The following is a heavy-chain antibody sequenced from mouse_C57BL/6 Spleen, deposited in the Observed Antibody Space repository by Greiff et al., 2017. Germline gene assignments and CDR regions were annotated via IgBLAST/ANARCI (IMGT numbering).Heavy chain of an antibody. J-gene: IGHJ4*01. CDR3: DKDYCSSYEDAMDY. CDR1: GFSLTSYG. V-gene: IGHV2-3*01. Sequence: VQLVESGPGLVAPSQSLSITCTASGFSLTSYGVSWVRQPPGQGLEWLGVIWGDGSTNYYSALISRLGTSKDNSKSQVFLNLNRLRTDDTATYCCDKDYCSSYEDAMDYWGQGTSVTVSS. CDR2: IWGDGST. D-gene: IGHD1-1*01.